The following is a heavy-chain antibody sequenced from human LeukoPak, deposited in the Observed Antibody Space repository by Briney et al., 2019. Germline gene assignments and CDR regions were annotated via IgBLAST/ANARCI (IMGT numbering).Heavy chain of an antibody. CDR1: GGSISSSSYY. D-gene: IGHD1-7*01. Sequence: SETLSLTCTVSGGSISSSSYYWGWIRQPPGKGLEWIGSIYYSGSTYYNPSLKSRVTISVDTSKNQSSLKLSSVTAADTAVYYCARVYNWNYWYYYYYMDVWGKGTTVTVSS. V-gene: IGHV4-39*07. CDR3: ARVYNWNYWYYYYYMDV. CDR2: IYYSGST. J-gene: IGHJ6*03.